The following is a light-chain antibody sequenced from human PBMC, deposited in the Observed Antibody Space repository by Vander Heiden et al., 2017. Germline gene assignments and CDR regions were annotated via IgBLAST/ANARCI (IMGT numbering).Light chain of an antibody. CDR3: QAWDSTTIVV. J-gene: IGLJ2*01. V-gene: IGLV3-1*01. Sequence: SYELTQPPSVSVSPGQTASITCSGDNLGDKFTCWYQQQPCQSPMLVIYQDAKRPSGIPERFSGSNSGNTATLTISETQAMDEADYYCQAWDSTTIVVFGGGTKLTVL. CDR2: QDA. CDR1: NLGDKF.